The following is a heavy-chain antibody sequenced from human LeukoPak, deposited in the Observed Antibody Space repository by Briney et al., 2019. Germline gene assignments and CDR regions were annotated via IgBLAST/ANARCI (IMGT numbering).Heavy chain of an antibody. J-gene: IGHJ4*02. CDR1: GFTFSSYG. Sequence: GSLRLSCAASGFTFSSYGMNWVRQAPGKGLEWISYISYSSSPIYYADSVKGRFTISRDNAKNSLYLQMSSLRDEDTAVYYCARDRTRFDYWGQGTLVTVSS. CDR3: ARDRTRFDY. V-gene: IGHV3-48*02. CDR2: ISYSSSPI.